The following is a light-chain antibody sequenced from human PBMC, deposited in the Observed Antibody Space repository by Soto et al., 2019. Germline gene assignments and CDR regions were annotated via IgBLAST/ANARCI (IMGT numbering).Light chain of an antibody. Sequence: DIQMTQSPSSVSASVGDRLTIACRASRDISNSLAWYQQTPGKAPKLLLRGASSLHRGVPSRFSGGGAGTEFTLTISSLQPQDFATYYCQQTSDFPRTFGQGTKVDI. CDR3: QQTSDFPRT. J-gene: IGKJ1*01. CDR2: GAS. V-gene: IGKV1-12*01. CDR1: RDISNS.